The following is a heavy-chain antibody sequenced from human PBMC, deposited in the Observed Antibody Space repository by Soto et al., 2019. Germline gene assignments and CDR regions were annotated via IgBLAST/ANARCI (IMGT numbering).Heavy chain of an antibody. CDR2: IKQDGSEK. CDR3: ARADDIVVVVAADY. V-gene: IGHV3-7*01. J-gene: IGHJ4*02. Sequence: EVQLVESGGGLVQPGGSLRLSCAASGFTFSSYWMSWVRQAPGKGLEWVANIKQDGSEKYYVDSVKGRFTIARDNAKNSLYLQMNSLRAEDTAVYYCARADDIVVVVAADYWGQGTLVTVSS. CDR1: GFTFSSYW. D-gene: IGHD2-15*01.